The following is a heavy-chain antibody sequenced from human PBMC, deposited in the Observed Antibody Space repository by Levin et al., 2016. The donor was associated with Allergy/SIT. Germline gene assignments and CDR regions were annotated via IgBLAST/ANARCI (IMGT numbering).Heavy chain of an antibody. CDR3: AKDPQWLPIYYYGMDV. D-gene: IGHD6-19*01. CDR2: ISYDGSNK. V-gene: IGHV3-30*18. J-gene: IGHJ6*02. Sequence: WIRQPPGKGLEWVAVISYDGSNKYYADSVKGRFTISRDNSKNTLYLQMNSLRAEDTAVYYCAKDPQWLPIYYYGMDVWGQGTTVTVSS.